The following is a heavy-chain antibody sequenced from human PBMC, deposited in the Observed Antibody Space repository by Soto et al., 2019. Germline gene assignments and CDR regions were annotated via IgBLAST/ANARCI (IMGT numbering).Heavy chain of an antibody. V-gene: IGHV1-69*12. Sequence: QVQLVRSGAEVKKPGSSVKVSCKASGGTFSSYAISWVRQAPGQGLEWMGGIIPIFGTANYAQKFQGRVTITADESTSTAYMELSSLRSEDTAVYYCARDCISTSCNSAEYFQHWGQGTLVTVSS. CDR3: ARDCISTSCNSAEYFQH. J-gene: IGHJ1*01. CDR1: GGTFSSYA. CDR2: IIPIFGTA. D-gene: IGHD2-2*02.